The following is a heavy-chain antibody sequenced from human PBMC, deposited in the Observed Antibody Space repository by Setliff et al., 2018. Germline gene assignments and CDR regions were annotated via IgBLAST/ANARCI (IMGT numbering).Heavy chain of an antibody. CDR1: GGSISSSSYY. V-gene: IGHV4-39*07. CDR3: AREVTGSSNWFEGAFDI. J-gene: IGHJ3*02. CDR2: IYYSGST. D-gene: IGHD6-13*01. Sequence: PSETLSLTCTVSGGSISSSSYYWGWIRQPPGKGLEWIGSIYYSGSTYYNPSLKSRVTISVDTSKNQFSLKLSPVTAADTAVYYCAREVTGSSNWFEGAFDIWGQGTMVTVSS.